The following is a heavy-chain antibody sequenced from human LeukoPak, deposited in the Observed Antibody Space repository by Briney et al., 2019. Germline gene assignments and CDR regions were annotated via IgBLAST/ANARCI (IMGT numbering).Heavy chain of an antibody. V-gene: IGHV3-30*04. CDR1: GFTFSSYA. D-gene: IGHD2-15*01. CDR2: ISYDGSNK. CDR3: ARRRDIVVVVAATAWFDP. Sequence: PGRSLRLSCAASGFTFSSYAMHWVRQAPGKGLEWVAVISYDGSNKYYADSVKGRFTISRDNSKNTLYLQMNSLRAEDTAVYYCARRRDIVVVVAATAWFDPWGQGTLVTVSS. J-gene: IGHJ5*02.